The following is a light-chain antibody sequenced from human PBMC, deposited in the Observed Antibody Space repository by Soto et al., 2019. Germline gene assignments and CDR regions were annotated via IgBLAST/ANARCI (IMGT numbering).Light chain of an antibody. Sequence: QSVLTQPPSASGTPGQRVTISCSGSSSNIGSKTVNWYQQLPGTAPKLLIYSNYQLPSGVPDRFSGSKSGTSASLAISGLQSEDEADYYCAAWDASLNGYVFGTGTKVTVL. CDR1: SSNIGSKT. V-gene: IGLV1-44*01. J-gene: IGLJ1*01. CDR2: SNY. CDR3: AAWDASLNGYV.